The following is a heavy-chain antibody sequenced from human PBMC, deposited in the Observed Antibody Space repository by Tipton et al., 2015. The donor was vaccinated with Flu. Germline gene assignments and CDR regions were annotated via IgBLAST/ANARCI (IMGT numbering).Heavy chain of an antibody. J-gene: IGHJ4*02. CDR2: INHSGST. D-gene: IGHD5-12*01. CDR1: GGSFSGYY. CDR3: ARAWLRSFDY. V-gene: IGHV4-34*01. Sequence: GLVKPSETLSLTCAVYGGSFSGYYWSWIRQAPGKGLEWVGEINHSGSTNYNPSLKSRVIISIDTSKNQFSLNLRSVTAADTAVYYCARAWLRSFDYWGQGTLVTVSS.